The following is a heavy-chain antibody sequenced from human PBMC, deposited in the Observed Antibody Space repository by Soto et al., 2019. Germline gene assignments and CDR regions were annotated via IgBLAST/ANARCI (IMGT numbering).Heavy chain of an antibody. Sequence: PSETLSLTCTVSGGSISSSSYYWGWIRQPPGKGLEWIGSIYYSGSTYHNPSLKSRVTISVDTSKDQFSLKLSSVTAADTAVYYCARRPYDKAENNYYGMDVWGQGTTVTVSS. D-gene: IGHD3-22*01. CDR2: IYYSGST. V-gene: IGHV4-39*01. CDR1: GGSISSSSYY. CDR3: ARRPYDKAENNYYGMDV. J-gene: IGHJ6*02.